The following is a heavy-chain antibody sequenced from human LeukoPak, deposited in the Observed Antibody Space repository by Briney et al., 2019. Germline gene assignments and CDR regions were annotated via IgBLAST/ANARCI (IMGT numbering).Heavy chain of an antibody. CDR1: GYTFTSYY. V-gene: IGHV1-46*01. D-gene: IGHD3-10*01. J-gene: IGHJ4*02. CDR2: INPSGGST. CDR3: ARVVCYDKKDVYRHFDY. Sequence: GASVNVSCTASGYTFTSYYMHWVRQAPGQGLEWMGIINPSGGSTSYAQKFQGRVTMTRDTSTSTVYMELSSLRSEDTAVYYCARVVCYDKKDVYRHFDYWGQGTLVTVSP.